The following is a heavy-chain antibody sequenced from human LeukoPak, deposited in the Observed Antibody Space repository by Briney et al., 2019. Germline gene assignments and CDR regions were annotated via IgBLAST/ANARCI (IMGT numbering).Heavy chain of an antibody. CDR2: IYASGTT. Sequence: SETLSLTCTVSGGSISSYYWRWIRQPAGKGLEWIGRIYASGTTNYNPSLKSRVTISVDTSKNQFSLKLSSVTAADTAVYYCARTVVVTAYDAFDIWGQGTMITVSS. J-gene: IGHJ3*02. CDR1: GGSISSYY. V-gene: IGHV4-4*07. CDR3: ARTVVVTAYDAFDI. D-gene: IGHD2-21*02.